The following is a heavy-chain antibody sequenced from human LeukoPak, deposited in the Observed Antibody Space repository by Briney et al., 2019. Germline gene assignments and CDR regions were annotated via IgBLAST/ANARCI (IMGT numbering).Heavy chain of an antibody. Sequence: GGSLRLSCAASGFTFSSYAMSWVRQAPGKGLEWVSAISGSGGSTYYADSAKGRFTISRDNSKNTLYLQMNSLRAEDTAVYYCAKDCGGDCAPFDYWGQGTLVTVSS. CDR3: AKDCGGDCAPFDY. CDR2: ISGSGGST. J-gene: IGHJ4*02. CDR1: GFTFSSYA. V-gene: IGHV3-23*01. D-gene: IGHD2-21*02.